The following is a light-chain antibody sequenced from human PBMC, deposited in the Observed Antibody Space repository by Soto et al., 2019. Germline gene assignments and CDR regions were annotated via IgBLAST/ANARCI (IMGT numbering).Light chain of an antibody. CDR3: QQSYSTPLT. J-gene: IGKJ4*01. CDR2: KAS. Sequence: DIQMTQSPSTLSGSVGDRVTITCRASQTISSWLAWYQQKPGKAPKLLIYKASTLKSGVPSRFSGSGSGTEFTLTISSLQPDDFATYHCQQSYSTPLTFGGGTKVDIK. CDR1: QTISSW. V-gene: IGKV1-5*03.